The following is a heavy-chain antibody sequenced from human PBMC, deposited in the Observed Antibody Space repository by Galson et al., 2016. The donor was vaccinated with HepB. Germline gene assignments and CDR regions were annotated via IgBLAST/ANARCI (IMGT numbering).Heavy chain of an antibody. CDR3: ARGRCYTDRCDSVFRSFDY. D-gene: IGHD3-3*01. CDR1: GLTFSRKG. Sequence: SLRLSCAGSGLTFSRKGMGWVRQAPGKGLEWISYITSDSRNIYYADSVKGRFTISRDNGKNSLYLQMNSLRDEDTAVYYCARGRCYTDRCDSVFRSFDYWGQGTLVTVSS. J-gene: IGHJ4*02. CDR2: ITSDSRNI. V-gene: IGHV3-48*02.